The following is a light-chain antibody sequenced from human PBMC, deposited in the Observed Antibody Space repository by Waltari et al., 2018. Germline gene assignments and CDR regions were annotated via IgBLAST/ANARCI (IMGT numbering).Light chain of an antibody. CDR3: QQYDSIVLT. CDR2: GAS. Sequence: EIVLTQSPGPLSLSPGERATLPCRASQSVSNNFLNWYQQKPGQAPRLLIYGASSRATGIPDRFSGSGSGTDFTLTISRLEPEDFAVYYCQQYDSIVLTFGGGTKVEI. V-gene: IGKV3-20*01. CDR1: QSVSNNF. J-gene: IGKJ4*01.